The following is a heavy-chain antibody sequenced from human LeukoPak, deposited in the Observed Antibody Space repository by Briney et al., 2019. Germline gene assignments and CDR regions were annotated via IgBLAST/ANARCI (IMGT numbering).Heavy chain of an antibody. CDR1: GFAFSNYA. Sequence: GGSLRLSCAASGFAFSNYAMSWVRQAPAGGLEWVSSLRGDGETFYADSVKGRFSLSRDDSRNTVYLQLNNLRVEDTAVYYCAKASWASNADAVLWGQGTLVTVSS. D-gene: IGHD1-1*01. V-gene: IGHV3-23*01. CDR2: LRGDGET. CDR3: AKASWASNADAVL. J-gene: IGHJ4*02.